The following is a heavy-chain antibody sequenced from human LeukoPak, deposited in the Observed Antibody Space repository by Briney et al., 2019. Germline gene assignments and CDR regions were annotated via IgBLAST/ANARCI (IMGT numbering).Heavy chain of an antibody. J-gene: IGHJ6*04. V-gene: IGHV1-69*04. CDR1: GGTFDNSV. Sequence: AVKVSCKASGGTFDNSVINWVRQAPGQGLEWMGRIITILNMPNYAQKLQGRVTIAADKSTSTAYMELSSLRSDDTAVYYCAREKMEVGYDGLDVCGEGTTVTVSS. CDR3: AREKMEVGYDGLDV. D-gene: IGHD1-1*01. CDR2: IITILNMP.